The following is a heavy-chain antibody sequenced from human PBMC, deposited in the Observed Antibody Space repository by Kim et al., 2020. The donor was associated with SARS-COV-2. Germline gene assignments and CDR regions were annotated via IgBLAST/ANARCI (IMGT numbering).Heavy chain of an antibody. V-gene: IGHV3-30*18. CDR2: ISYDGSNK. CDR3: AKDLSYSSSSVFDY. D-gene: IGHD6-6*01. J-gene: IGHJ4*02. CDR1: GFTFSSYG. Sequence: GGSLRLSCAASGFTFSSYGMHWVRQAPGKGLEWVAVISYDGSNKYYADSVKGRFTISRDNSKNTLYLQMNSLRAEDTAVYYCAKDLSYSSSSVFDYWGQGTLVTVSS.